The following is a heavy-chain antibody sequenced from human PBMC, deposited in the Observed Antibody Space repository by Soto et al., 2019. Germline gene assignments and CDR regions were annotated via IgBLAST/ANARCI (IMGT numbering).Heavy chain of an antibody. D-gene: IGHD3-10*01. V-gene: IGHV3-30*18. Sequence: ESGGGVVQPGRSLRLSCAASGFTFSSYGMHWVRQAPGKGLEWVAVISYDGSNKYYADSVKGRFTISRDNSKNTLYLQMNSLRAEDTAVYYCAKDPNGSGSYEVLDDYWGQGTLVTVSS. CDR1: GFTFSSYG. J-gene: IGHJ4*02. CDR3: AKDPNGSGSYEVLDDY. CDR2: ISYDGSNK.